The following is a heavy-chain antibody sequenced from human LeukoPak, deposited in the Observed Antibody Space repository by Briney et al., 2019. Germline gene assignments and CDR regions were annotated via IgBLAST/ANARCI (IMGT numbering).Heavy chain of an antibody. CDR1: GYTFTSYY. CDR2: INPSAGST. CDR3: ARGGFQILAPLDY. D-gene: IGHD5-12*01. Sequence: ASVKVSCKASGYTFTSYYMHWVRQAPGQGVEWMGIINPSAGSTSYAQKFQGRITMTRDTSTSTVYMELSSLRSEDTAVYYCARGGFQILAPLDYWGQGTLVTVSS. J-gene: IGHJ4*02. V-gene: IGHV1-46*01.